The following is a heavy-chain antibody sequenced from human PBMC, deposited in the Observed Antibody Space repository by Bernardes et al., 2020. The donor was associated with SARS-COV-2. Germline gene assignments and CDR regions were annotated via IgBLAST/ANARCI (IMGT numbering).Heavy chain of an antibody. D-gene: IGHD2-21*02. CDR2: INPNTGGT. J-gene: IGHJ4*02. V-gene: IGHV1-2*02. Sequence: ASVKVSCKASGYTFSDYFIHWGRQAPGQRLEWMGWINPNTGGTNYVQKFQGRVTMTRDTSITTAYMELSWLGSDDTAIYYCARTRTTISTTGIPVDYWGQGTLVTVSS. CDR3: ARTRTTISTTGIPVDY. CDR1: GYTFSDYF.